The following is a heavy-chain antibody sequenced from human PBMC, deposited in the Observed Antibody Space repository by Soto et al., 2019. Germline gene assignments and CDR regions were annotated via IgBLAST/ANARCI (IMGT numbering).Heavy chain of an antibody. Sequence: QVQLVQSGAXVXXPXSXVXXXCKASGGTFSSYAISWVRQAPGQGLEWMGGIIPIFGTANYAQKFQGRVTITADESTSTAYMELSSLRSEDTAVYYCASAWDGGNSVSDDYWGQGTLVTVSS. V-gene: IGHV1-69*12. J-gene: IGHJ4*02. CDR1: GGTFSSYA. CDR3: ASAWDGGNSVSDDY. CDR2: IIPIFGTA. D-gene: IGHD2-21*02.